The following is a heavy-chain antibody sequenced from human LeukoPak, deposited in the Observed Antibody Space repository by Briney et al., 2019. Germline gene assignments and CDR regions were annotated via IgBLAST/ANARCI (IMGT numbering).Heavy chain of an antibody. V-gene: IGHV4-61*01. CDR3: ARDGDYVGLDY. J-gene: IGHJ4*02. Sequence: SETLSLTCTVSGGSISSSSYYWSWIRQPPGKGLEWIGYIYYSGSTNYNPSLKSRVTISVDTSKNQFSLKLSSVTAADTAVYYCARDGDYVGLDYWGQGTLVTVSS. CDR2: IYYSGST. CDR1: GGSISSSSYY. D-gene: IGHD4-17*01.